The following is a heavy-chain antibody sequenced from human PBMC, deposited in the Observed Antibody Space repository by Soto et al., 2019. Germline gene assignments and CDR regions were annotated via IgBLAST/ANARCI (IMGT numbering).Heavy chain of an antibody. Sequence: WETLSLTCTVSGGSVSSGSYYWSWIRQPPGKGLEWIGYIYYSGSTNYNPSLKSRVTISVDTSKNQFSLKLSSVTAADTAVYYCARESPYCSGGSCYGGIDYWGQGTLVTVSS. D-gene: IGHD2-15*01. CDR1: GGSVSSGSYY. V-gene: IGHV4-61*01. J-gene: IGHJ4*02. CDR2: IYYSGST. CDR3: ARESPYCSGGSCYGGIDY.